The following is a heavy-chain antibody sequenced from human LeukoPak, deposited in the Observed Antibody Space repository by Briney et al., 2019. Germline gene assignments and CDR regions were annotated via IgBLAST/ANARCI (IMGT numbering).Heavy chain of an antibody. CDR2: INTNTGNP. CDR3: ATLGTDDY. V-gene: IGHV7-4-1*02. D-gene: IGHD7-27*01. CDR1: GYTFTSYG. J-gene: IGHJ4*02. Sequence: ASVKVPCKASGYTFTSYGISWVRQAPGQGLEWMGWINTNTGNPTYAQGFTGRFVFSLDTSVSTAYLQISSLKAEDTAVYYCATLGTDDYWGQGTLVTVSS.